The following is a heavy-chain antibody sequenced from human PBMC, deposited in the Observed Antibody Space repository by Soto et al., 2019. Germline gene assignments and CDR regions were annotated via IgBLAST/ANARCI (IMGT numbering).Heavy chain of an antibody. CDR3: ARDRRFLEWLPIAQPCSP. D-gene: IGHD3-3*01. Sequence: SEPRSLTCPIYGGSFSGFYWSWIRQPPGKGLEWIGYIYYSGSTYYNPSLKSRVTISVDTSKNQFSLKLSPVTASDTAVYYCARDRRFLEWLPIAQPCSPGGQATLVTVS. V-gene: IGHV4-34*09. CDR1: GGSFSGFY. J-gene: IGHJ5*02. CDR2: IYYSGST.